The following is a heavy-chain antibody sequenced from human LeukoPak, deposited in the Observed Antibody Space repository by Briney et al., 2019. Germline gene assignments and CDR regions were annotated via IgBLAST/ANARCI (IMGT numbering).Heavy chain of an antibody. Sequence: GGSLRLSCAASGFTFITFEMNWVRQAPGKGLEWISYISGSGSSIFYADSLQGRFTVSRDNAKNSVYLQMNSLRAEDTAVYYCAREGGFGYDDAFDTWGHGTTVTVSS. V-gene: IGHV3-48*03. D-gene: IGHD3-16*02. CDR1: GFTFITFE. J-gene: IGHJ3*02. CDR2: ISGSGSSI. CDR3: AREGGFGYDDAFDT.